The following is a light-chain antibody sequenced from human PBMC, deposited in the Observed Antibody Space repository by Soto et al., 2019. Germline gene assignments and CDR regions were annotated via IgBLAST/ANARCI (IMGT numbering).Light chain of an antibody. V-gene: IGLV1-44*01. CDR1: TSNIGSKT. Sequence: QPVLTQPPSASGTPGQRVTISCSGSTSNIGSKTVNWYQQLPGTAPKLLIYGNDQRPSGVPDRFSGSKSGTSASLAISGLQSEDEADYYCAAWDVSLNVVVFGGGTKVTVL. CDR3: AAWDVSLNVVV. CDR2: GND. J-gene: IGLJ2*01.